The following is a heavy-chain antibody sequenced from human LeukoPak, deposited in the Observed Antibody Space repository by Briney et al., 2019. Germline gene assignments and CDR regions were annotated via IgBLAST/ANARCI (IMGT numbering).Heavy chain of an antibody. J-gene: IGHJ6*02. Sequence: ASVRVSCKASGYIFTVYYMHWVRQAPGQGLEWMGWINPINSDTNSAQKFQGRITMTRNTSISTAYMELSSLRSEDTAVYYCARELIVVVTASHYYYYGMDVWGQGTTVTVSS. CDR3: ARELIVVVTASHYYYYGMDV. V-gene: IGHV1-2*02. CDR1: GYIFTVYY. D-gene: IGHD2-21*02. CDR2: INPINSDT.